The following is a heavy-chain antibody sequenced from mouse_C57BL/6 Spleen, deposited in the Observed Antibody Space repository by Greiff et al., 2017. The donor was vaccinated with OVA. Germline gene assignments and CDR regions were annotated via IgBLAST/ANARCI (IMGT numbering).Heavy chain of an antibody. D-gene: IGHD4-1*02. J-gene: IGHJ2*01. CDR3: AKGQLGYYFDY. V-gene: IGHV1-64*01. Sequence: QVQLKQPGAELVKPGASVKLSCKASGYTFTSYWMHWVKQRPGQGLEWIGMIHPNSGSTNYNEKFKSKATLTVDKSSSTAYMQLSSLTSEDSAVYYCAKGQLGYYFDYWGQGTTLTVSS. CDR2: IHPNSGST. CDR1: GYTFTSYW.